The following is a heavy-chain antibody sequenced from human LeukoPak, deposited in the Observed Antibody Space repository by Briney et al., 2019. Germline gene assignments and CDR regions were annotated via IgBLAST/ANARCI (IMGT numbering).Heavy chain of an antibody. J-gene: IGHJ4*02. D-gene: IGHD5-24*01. CDR2: INPNSGGT. Sequence: ASVKVSCKASGYTFTGYYMHWVRQAPGRGLEWMGWINPNSGGTNYAQKFQGRVTMTRDTSISTAYMELSRLRSDDTAVYYCARDALEMATISYFDYWGQGTLVTVSS. CDR3: ARDALEMATISYFDY. CDR1: GYTFTGYY. V-gene: IGHV1-2*02.